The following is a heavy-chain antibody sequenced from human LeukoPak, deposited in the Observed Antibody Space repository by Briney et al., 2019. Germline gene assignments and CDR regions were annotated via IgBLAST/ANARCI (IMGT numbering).Heavy chain of an antibody. Sequence: GGSLRLSCAASGFTFSSYAMSWVRQAPGKGLEWVSAISGGGGSTYYADSVKGRFTISRDNSKSTLYLQMNSLRAEDTAVYYCAKEPLFPSQLPYYFDYWGQGTLVTVSS. CDR2: ISGGGGST. D-gene: IGHD2-2*01. CDR3: AKEPLFPSQLPYYFDY. J-gene: IGHJ4*02. V-gene: IGHV3-23*01. CDR1: GFTFSSYA.